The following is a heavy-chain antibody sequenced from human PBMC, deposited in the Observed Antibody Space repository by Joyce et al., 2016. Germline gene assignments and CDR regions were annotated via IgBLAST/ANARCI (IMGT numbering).Heavy chain of an antibody. D-gene: IGHD4-23*01. CDR2: FDPEDGET. V-gene: IGHV1-24*01. CDR1: EYSVTEFS. Sequence: QVQLLQSGAEVKKPGASVKVSCKVSEYSVTEFSIHWVRQAPGKGLEWMGSFDPEDGETVHAQKFRGRVTVTEDTSTETAYMELSSLGSEDTAIYYCAGDYGGNSGALDYWGQGTLVIVSS. CDR3: AGDYGGNSGALDY. J-gene: IGHJ4*02.